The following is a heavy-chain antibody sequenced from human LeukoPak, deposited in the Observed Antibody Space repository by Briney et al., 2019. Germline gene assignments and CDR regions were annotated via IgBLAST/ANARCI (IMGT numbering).Heavy chain of an antibody. CDR2: ISESGGSI. CDR3: GKGRDSSSWYAFDY. D-gene: IGHD6-13*01. V-gene: IGHV3-23*01. CDR1: GFTFSSNA. J-gene: IGHJ4*02. Sequence: PGGSLRLSCAASGFTFSSNAMSWVRQAPGKGREWVSGISESGGSIYYANSVKGRFTLSRDNSKNTLYLQMNSLRAEDTAVYYCGKGRDSSSWYAFDYWGQGTLVAVSS.